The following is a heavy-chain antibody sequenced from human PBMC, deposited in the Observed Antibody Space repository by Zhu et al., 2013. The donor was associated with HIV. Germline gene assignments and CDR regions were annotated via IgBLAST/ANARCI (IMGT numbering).Heavy chain of an antibody. CDR2: INPNSGDT. J-gene: IGHJ4*02. V-gene: IGHV1-2*02. Sequence: QVQLVQSGAEVKKPGASVKVSCKASGYTFTDYYIHWVRQAPGQGLEWMGWINPNSGDTNYAQKFQGRVTMTRDTSISTAYMELSRLRSDDTAVYYCARDAGYYDSSGYRGTYYFDYWGQGTLVTVS. D-gene: IGHD3-22*01. CDR3: ARDAGYYDSSGYRGTYYFDY. CDR1: GYTFTDYY.